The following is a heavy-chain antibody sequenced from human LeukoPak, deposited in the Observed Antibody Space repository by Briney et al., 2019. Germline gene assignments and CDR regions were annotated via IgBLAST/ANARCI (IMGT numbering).Heavy chain of an antibody. Sequence: PSETLSLTCTVYGGSISSYYWSWIRQPAGKGLEWLGRIYTSGSNNYNHSLKSRVTMSVDTSKNQFSLKLRSVTAADAGVYYCARATGIAARRYCDYWGQGTLVTVSS. CDR1: GGSISSYY. CDR2: IYTSGSN. D-gene: IGHD6-6*01. CDR3: ARATGIAARRYCDY. V-gene: IGHV4-4*07. J-gene: IGHJ4*02.